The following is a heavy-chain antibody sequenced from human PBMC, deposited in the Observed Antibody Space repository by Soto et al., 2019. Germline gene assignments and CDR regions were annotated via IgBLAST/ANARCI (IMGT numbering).Heavy chain of an antibody. CDR1: GGSISSGGYF. J-gene: IGHJ5*02. V-gene: IGHV4-31*03. D-gene: IGHD3-22*01. CDR3: ASGPDSYGISGYFEP. CDR2: MSYSGPN. Sequence: SETLSLTCTVSGGSISSGGYFWSWIRQRPGKGLEWIGYMSYSGPNHYNPSLKSRATISVDTPENRFFLKLSSVTAADTAVYFCASGPDSYGISGYFEPWGQGTRVTVS.